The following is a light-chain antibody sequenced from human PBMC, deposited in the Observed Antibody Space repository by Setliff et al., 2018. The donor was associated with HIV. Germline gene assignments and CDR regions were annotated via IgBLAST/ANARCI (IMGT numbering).Light chain of an antibody. J-gene: IGLJ2*01. CDR1: SSDVGLYNY. CDR2: DVS. Sequence: QSALTQPASVSGSPGQSITISCTGTSSDVGLYNYVSWYQQHPGKAPKLMIYDVSNRPSGVSNRFSGSKSGNTASLTISGLQAEDEADYYCSSYTTISTLVVFGGGT. CDR3: SSYTTISTLVV. V-gene: IGLV2-14*03.